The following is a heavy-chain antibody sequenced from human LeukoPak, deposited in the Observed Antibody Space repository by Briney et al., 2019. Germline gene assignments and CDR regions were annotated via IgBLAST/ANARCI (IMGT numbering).Heavy chain of an antibody. Sequence: GGSLRLSCAPSGLTLSSHWMHWVRQAPGNGLLWVSRINSDGSSTSSAESIKGRFTISRDNAKHTLFLQMNSLRAEDTAVYYCAREFGGTYLFDFWGQGAQVSVSS. CDR2: INSDGSST. CDR1: GLTLSSHW. D-gene: IGHD4-23*01. CDR3: AREFGGTYLFDF. V-gene: IGHV3-74*01. J-gene: IGHJ4*02.